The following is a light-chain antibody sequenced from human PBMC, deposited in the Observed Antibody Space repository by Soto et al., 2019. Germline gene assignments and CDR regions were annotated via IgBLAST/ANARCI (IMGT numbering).Light chain of an antibody. CDR2: EVS. CDR1: SSDVGAYNY. CDR3: SSYISSSTLV. Sequence: ARTQPASVSGPPGQSITISCTGTSSDVGAYNYVSWYQQHPGKAPKLMIYEVSNRPSGVSNRFSGSKSGNTASLTISGLQAEDEADYYCSSYISSSTLVFGTGTKVTVL. V-gene: IGLV2-14*01. J-gene: IGLJ1*01.